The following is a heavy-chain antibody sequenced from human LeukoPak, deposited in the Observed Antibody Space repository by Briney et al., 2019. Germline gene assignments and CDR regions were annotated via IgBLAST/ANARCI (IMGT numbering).Heavy chain of an antibody. V-gene: IGHV4-4*02. D-gene: IGHD2-15*01. CDR2: IYHSGSH. CDR1: GVSISSSNW. J-gene: IGHJ3*02. Sequence: PSGTLSLTCAISGVSISSSNWWSWVRQPPEKGLEWIGEIYHSGSHNYNPSLKRRVTISVDKSKNQFSLKLSSVTAADTAVYYCASKANCSGGRCPRGAFDIWGPGTKVTVSS. CDR3: ASKANCSGGRCPRGAFDI.